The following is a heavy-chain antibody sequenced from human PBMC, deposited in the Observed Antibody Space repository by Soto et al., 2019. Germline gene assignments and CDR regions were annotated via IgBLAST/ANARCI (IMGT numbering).Heavy chain of an antibody. V-gene: IGHV4-30-4*01. CDR2: IYYSGST. CDR1: GDSISSGDYY. J-gene: IGHJ4*02. Sequence: KSXATLSLTCTVSGDSISSGDYYWSWIRQPPGKGLEWIGNIYYSGSTYYNPSLKSRGTISADTSKNQFSLKLSSVTATDTAVYYCASNMITMGGVIVIEYWGQGTLVTVSS. D-gene: IGHD3-16*02. CDR3: ASNMITMGGVIVIEY.